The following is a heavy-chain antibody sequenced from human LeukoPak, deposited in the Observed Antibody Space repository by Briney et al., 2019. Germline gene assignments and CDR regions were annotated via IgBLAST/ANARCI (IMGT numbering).Heavy chain of an antibody. V-gene: IGHV3-7*03. Sequence: GGSLRLSCAASGFTFSNYWMSWVRQAPGKGLEWVASIKQDGSEKHYVDSVKGRFTISRDNAKNSLYLQMNSLRAEDTAVYYCARDRRYDFWSGNNWFDPWGQGTQVTVSS. D-gene: IGHD3-3*01. CDR2: IKQDGSEK. CDR1: GFTFSNYW. CDR3: ARDRRYDFWSGNNWFDP. J-gene: IGHJ5*02.